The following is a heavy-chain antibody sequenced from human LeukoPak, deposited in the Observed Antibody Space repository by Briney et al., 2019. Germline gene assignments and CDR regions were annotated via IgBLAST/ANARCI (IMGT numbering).Heavy chain of an antibody. CDR1: GYTFIRYD. J-gene: IGHJ4*02. CDR3: ARGSYYDSSGYYLGLSY. Sequence: ASVKVSCKASGYTFIRYDINWVRQATGQGLEWMGWMNPNSGNTDYAQKFQGRVTMTRNTSISTANMELSSLRSEDTAVYYCARGSYYDSSGYYLGLSYWGQGTLVTVSS. CDR2: MNPNSGNT. V-gene: IGHV1-8*01. D-gene: IGHD3-22*01.